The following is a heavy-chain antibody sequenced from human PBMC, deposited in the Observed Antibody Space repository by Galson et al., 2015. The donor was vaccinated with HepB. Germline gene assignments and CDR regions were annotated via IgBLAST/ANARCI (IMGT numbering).Heavy chain of an antibody. V-gene: IGHV7-4-1*02. D-gene: IGHD3-22*01. CDR3: ARVTSIYYYNSSYSYYYYGMDV. CDR1: GYTFTNYA. J-gene: IGHJ6*02. Sequence: SVKVSCKASGYTFTNYAMNWVRQAPGRGLEWLGWINTNTGNPTYAQGFIGRFVFSLDASVNTAYLQISSLKAEDSAFYYCARVTSIYYYNSSYSYYYYGMDVWGQGTTVIVSS. CDR2: INTNTGNP.